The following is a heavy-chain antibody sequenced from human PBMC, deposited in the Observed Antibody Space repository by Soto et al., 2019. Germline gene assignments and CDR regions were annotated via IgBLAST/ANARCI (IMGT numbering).Heavy chain of an antibody. D-gene: IGHD3-10*01. V-gene: IGHV3-23*01. J-gene: IGHJ5*02. CDR1: GFTFSGYA. CDR3: AKHVIGSNSPRGWFDP. CDR2: ISGGGGST. Sequence: GGSLRLSCAAAGFTFSGYAITWVRQAPGKGLEWVSAISGGGGSTYYADAVKGRFTISRDNSKNTLYLQMNSLRVEDTAVYSCAKHVIGSNSPRGWFDPWGLGTLVTVSS.